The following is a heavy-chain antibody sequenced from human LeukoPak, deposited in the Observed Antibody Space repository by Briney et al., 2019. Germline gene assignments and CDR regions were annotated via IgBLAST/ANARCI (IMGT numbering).Heavy chain of an antibody. V-gene: IGHV4-30-2*01. CDR1: GGSISSGGYS. CDR2: IYHSGST. CDR3: ARVDSSSWYETDDY. Sequence: TLSLTCAVSGGSISSGGYSWSWIRQPPGTGLEWIGYIYHSGSTYYNPSLKSRVTISVDTSKNQFSLKLSSVTAADTAVYYCARVDSSSWYETDDYWGQGTLVTVSS. J-gene: IGHJ4*02. D-gene: IGHD6-13*01.